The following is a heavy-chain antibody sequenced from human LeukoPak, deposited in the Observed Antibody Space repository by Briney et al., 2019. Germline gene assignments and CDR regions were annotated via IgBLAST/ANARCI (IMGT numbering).Heavy chain of an antibody. CDR3: TTDPSAY. CDR2: INTDGSST. Sequence: GGSLRLSCAASGFTFSSYWMHWVRQAPGKGLVWVSGINTDGSSTNYADSVKGRFTISRDNAKNTLYLQMNSLRAEDTAVYYCTTDPSAYWGQGTLVTVSS. D-gene: IGHD2-2*01. CDR1: GFTFSSYW. V-gene: IGHV3-74*01. J-gene: IGHJ4*02.